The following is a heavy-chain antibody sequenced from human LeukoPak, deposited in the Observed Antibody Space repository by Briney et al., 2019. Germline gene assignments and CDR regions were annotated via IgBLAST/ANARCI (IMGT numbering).Heavy chain of an antibody. CDR3: ARGLMGYYDSSGYSP. Sequence: PSQTLSLTCTAPGGSISSGSYYWSWIRQPAGTGLEWIGRIYTSGSTNYNPSLKSRVTISVDTSKNQFSLKLSSVTAADTAVYYCARGLMGYYDSSGYSPWGQGTLVTVSS. V-gene: IGHV4-61*02. CDR2: IYTSGST. D-gene: IGHD3-22*01. CDR1: GGSISSGSYY. J-gene: IGHJ5*02.